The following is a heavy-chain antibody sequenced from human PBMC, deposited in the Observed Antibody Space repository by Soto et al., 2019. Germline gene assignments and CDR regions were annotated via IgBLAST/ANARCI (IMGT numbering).Heavy chain of an antibody. V-gene: IGHV3-23*01. CDR2: ISGSGGST. Sequence: GGSLRLSCAASGFTFSSYAMSWVRQAPGKGLEWVSVISGSGGSTHYADSVKGRSTISRDNSKNTLHLQVNSLRGEDTAVYYCAKEADISGSGSYQDYDGMDVWGQGTTVTVAS. CDR3: AKEADISGSGSYQDYDGMDV. D-gene: IGHD3-10*01. J-gene: IGHJ6*02. CDR1: GFTFSSYA.